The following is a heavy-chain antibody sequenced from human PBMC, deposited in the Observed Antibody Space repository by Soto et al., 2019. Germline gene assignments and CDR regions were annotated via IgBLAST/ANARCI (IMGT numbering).Heavy chain of an antibody. D-gene: IGHD3-9*01. Sequence: SETLTLTCTVSGGSISSNYRSWIRQPAGKGLEWIGRIYTSGSTNYNHSLKSRVTMSVDTSKNKLYLKMNTVTAADTAVYYCARRSSVYYYFDYWGQGTLVTVSS. CDR2: IYTSGST. CDR1: GGSISSNY. CDR3: ARRSSVYYYFDY. V-gene: IGHV4-4*07. J-gene: IGHJ4*02.